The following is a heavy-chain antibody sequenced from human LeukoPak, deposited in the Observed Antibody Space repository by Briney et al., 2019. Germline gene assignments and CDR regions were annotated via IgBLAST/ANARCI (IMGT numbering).Heavy chain of an antibody. CDR2: ISYDGSNK. J-gene: IGHJ4*02. CDR1: GFTVSSNY. D-gene: IGHD6-13*01. CDR3: AKDWRSSSASAVVDY. Sequence: PGGSLRLSCAASGFTVSSNYMNWVRQAPGKGLEWVAVISYDGSNKYYADSVKGRFTISRDNSKNTLYLQMNSLRAEDTAVYYCAKDWRSSSASAVVDYWGQGTLVTVSS. V-gene: IGHV3-30*18.